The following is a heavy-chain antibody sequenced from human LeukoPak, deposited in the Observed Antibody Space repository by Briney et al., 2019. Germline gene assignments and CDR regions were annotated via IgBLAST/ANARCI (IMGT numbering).Heavy chain of an antibody. V-gene: IGHV4-59*01. CDR2: IYYSGST. D-gene: IGHD5-24*01. CDR3: ARENGYNEGKFDY. CDR1: GGSISSYY. Sequence: PSETLSLTCTVSGGSISSYYWSWIRQPPGKGLKWIGYIYYSGSTNYNPSLKSRVTISVDTSKNQFSLKLSSVTAADTAVYYCARENGYNEGKFDYWGQGTLVTVSS. J-gene: IGHJ4*02.